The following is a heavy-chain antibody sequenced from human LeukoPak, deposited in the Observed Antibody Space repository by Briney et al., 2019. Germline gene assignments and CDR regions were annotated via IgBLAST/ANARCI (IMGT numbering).Heavy chain of an antibody. Sequence: SETLSLTCTVSGGSVSSGSYYWSWIRQPPGKGLEWIGEINHSGSTNYNPSLKSRVTISVDTSKNQFSLKLSSVTAADTAVYYCARAGDYGDYLGDWGQGTLVTVSS. D-gene: IGHD4-17*01. J-gene: IGHJ4*02. V-gene: IGHV4-39*07. CDR1: GGSVSSGSYY. CDR3: ARAGDYGDYLGD. CDR2: INHSGST.